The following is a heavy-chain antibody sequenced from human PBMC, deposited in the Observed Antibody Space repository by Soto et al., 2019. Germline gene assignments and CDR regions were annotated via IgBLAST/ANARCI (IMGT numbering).Heavy chain of an antibody. D-gene: IGHD3-22*01. V-gene: IGHV1-69*01. CDR1: GGTFSSYA. Sequence: QVQLVQSGAEVKKPGSSVKVSCKASGGTFSSYAISWVRQAPGQGLEWMGGIIPIFGTANYAQKFQGRVTTTADEPTSTAYMELSSLRSEDTAVYYCARSRVTMIVVAYYFDYWAQGPQVTVSS. CDR2: IIPIFGTA. J-gene: IGHJ4*02. CDR3: ARSRVTMIVVAYYFDY.